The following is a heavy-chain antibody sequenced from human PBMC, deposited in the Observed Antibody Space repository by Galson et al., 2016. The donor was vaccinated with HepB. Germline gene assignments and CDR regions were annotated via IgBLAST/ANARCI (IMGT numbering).Heavy chain of an antibody. Sequence: SVKVSCKASGYTFTTFAITWVRQAPGQGLEWMGWNSAYNGNTNYAQKVQDRVTMTTDTSTSTAYMELRSLRSDDTAVYYCARIYYGSGSYSWFDPWGQGTLVTVSS. CDR1: GYTFTTFA. J-gene: IGHJ5*02. V-gene: IGHV1-18*01. CDR2: NSAYNGNT. CDR3: ARIYYGSGSYSWFDP. D-gene: IGHD3-10*01.